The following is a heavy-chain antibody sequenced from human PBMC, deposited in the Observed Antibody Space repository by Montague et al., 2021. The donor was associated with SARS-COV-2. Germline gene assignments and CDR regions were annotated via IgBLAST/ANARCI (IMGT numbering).Heavy chain of an antibody. CDR3: ARTHYDILAGYYIAFDY. Sequence: KPTQTLTLTCTLSGFSLSTSGMCVSWIRQPPGKALEWLAHIDWDDDKYYSTSLKTRLTISKDTSKIQVVLTMTNMDPVDTATYYCARTHYDILAGYYIAFDYWGQGTLVTVSS. J-gene: IGHJ4*02. V-gene: IGHV2-70*01. CDR2: IDWDDDK. D-gene: IGHD3-9*01. CDR1: GFSLSTSGMC.